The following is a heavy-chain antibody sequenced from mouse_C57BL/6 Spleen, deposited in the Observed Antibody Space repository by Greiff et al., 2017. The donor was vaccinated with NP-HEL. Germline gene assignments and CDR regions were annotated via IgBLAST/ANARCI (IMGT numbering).Heavy chain of an antibody. J-gene: IGHJ2*01. CDR1: GYTFTDYY. D-gene: IGHD2-4*01. V-gene: IGHV1-26*01. Sequence: VQLQQSGPELVKPGASVKISCKASGYTFTDYYMNWVKQSHGKSLEWIGDINPNNGGTSYNQKFKGKATLTVDKSSSTAYMELRSLTSEDSAVYYCARWDYDYDVLFDYWGQGTTLTVSS. CDR3: ARWDYDYDVLFDY. CDR2: INPNNGGT.